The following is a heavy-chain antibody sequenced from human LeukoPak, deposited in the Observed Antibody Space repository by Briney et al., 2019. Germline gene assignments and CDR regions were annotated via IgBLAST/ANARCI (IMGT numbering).Heavy chain of an antibody. D-gene: IGHD2-21*02. J-gene: IGHJ4*02. CDR1: GFTFSAYG. Sequence: GPLRLSCAASGFTFSAYGMSWFRQAPGKGLEWVSAITYSSGNTYYADSVKGRFTISRDNSKNTLYLQMNSLRAEDTALYYCAKDGTGCGGDCYSDYWGQGTLVTVSS. V-gene: IGHV3-23*01. CDR3: AKDGTGCGGDCYSDY. CDR2: ITYSSGNT.